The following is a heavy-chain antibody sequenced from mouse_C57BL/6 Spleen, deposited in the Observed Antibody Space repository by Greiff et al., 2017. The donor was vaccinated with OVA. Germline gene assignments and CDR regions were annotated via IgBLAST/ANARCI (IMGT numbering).Heavy chain of an antibody. CDR3: TTYYGSSHTYYAMDY. CDR1: GFNIKDDY. J-gene: IGHJ4*01. V-gene: IGHV14-4*01. CDR2: IDPENGDT. D-gene: IGHD1-1*01. Sequence: VQLKQSGAELVRPGASVKLSCTASGFNIKDDYMHWVKQRPEQGLEWIGWIDPENGDTEYASKFQGKATITADTSSNTAYLQLSSLTSEDTAVYYCTTYYGSSHTYYAMDYWGQGTSVTVSS.